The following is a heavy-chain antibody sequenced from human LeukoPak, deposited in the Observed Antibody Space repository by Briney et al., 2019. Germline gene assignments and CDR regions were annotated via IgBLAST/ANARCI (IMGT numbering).Heavy chain of an antibody. J-gene: IGHJ4*02. CDR2: INGAGGTI. Sequence: GGSLRLSCAASGFTFSSYAMSWVRQAPGKGLEWVSSINGAGGTIYYADSVRGRFTISRDNSKNTLYLQMNSLRAEDTAVYYCAKRQVEQTFDYWGQGTLVTVSS. CDR3: AKRQVEQTFDY. CDR1: GFTFSSYA. V-gene: IGHV3-23*01. D-gene: IGHD5-24*01.